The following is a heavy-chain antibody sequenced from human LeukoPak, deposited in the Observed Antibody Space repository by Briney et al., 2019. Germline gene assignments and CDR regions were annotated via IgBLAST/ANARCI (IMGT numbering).Heavy chain of an antibody. Sequence: PGGFLRLSCAASGFTVSSNYMTWVRQAPGKGLEWVSIIYSGGITYYADSVKGRFTISRDNSKNTLYLQMNSLRAEDTAVYYCARLYYYVSGTYSRYFDYWGQGTLVTVSS. J-gene: IGHJ4*02. D-gene: IGHD3-10*01. CDR1: GFTVSSNY. CDR2: IYSGGIT. V-gene: IGHV3-53*01. CDR3: ARLYYYVSGTYSRYFDY.